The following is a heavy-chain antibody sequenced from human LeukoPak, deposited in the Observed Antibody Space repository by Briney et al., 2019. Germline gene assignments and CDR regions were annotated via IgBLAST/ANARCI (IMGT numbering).Heavy chain of an antibody. Sequence: PGGSLRLSCAAPGFTFSSYAMHWVRQAPGKGLEWVAVISYDGSNKYYADSVKGRFTISRDNSKNTLYLQMNSLRAEDTAVYYCARDQRYYDFWSGYGDYWGQGTLVTVSS. CDR2: ISYDGSNK. D-gene: IGHD3-3*01. V-gene: IGHV3-30*04. CDR3: ARDQRYYDFWSGYGDY. J-gene: IGHJ4*02. CDR1: GFTFSSYA.